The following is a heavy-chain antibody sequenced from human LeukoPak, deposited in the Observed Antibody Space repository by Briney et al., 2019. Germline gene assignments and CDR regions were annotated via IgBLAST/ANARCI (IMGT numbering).Heavy chain of an antibody. V-gene: IGHV3-15*01. CDR3: TTIGDY. CDR2: VKSKTAGVTT. CDR1: GFTFSNAW. J-gene: IGHJ4*02. D-gene: IGHD3-16*01. Sequence: GGSLRLSRAASGFTFSNAWMSWVRQAPGKGLEWVGRVKSKTAGVTTDYAAPVRGRFTISRDDSKNTLFLQMNSLKIEDTALYSCTTIGDYWGQGTLVTVSS.